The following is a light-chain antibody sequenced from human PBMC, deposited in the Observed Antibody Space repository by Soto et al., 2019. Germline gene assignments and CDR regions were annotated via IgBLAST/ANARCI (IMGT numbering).Light chain of an antibody. CDR2: AAS. V-gene: IGKV1-9*01. CDR3: QQLNSYPMLT. CDR1: QGISSY. J-gene: IGKJ4*01. Sequence: DIQLTQSPSFLSASVGDRVTITCRASQGISSYLAWYQQKPGKAPKLLIYAASTLQSGVPSRFSGSGSGTEFTLTISILQPEDFATYYCQQLNSYPMLTSGGGTKVEIK.